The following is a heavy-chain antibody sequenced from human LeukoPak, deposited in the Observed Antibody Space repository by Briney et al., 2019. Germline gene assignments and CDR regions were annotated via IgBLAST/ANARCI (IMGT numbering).Heavy chain of an antibody. CDR1: GYTFTGYY. CDR2: INPNSGGT. V-gene: IGHV1-2*02. Sequence: ASVKVSCKASGYTFTGYYIHWVRQGPGQGLEWMGWINPNSGGTNYAQKFQGRVTMTRDTSISTAYMELSRLRSDDTAVYYCARDRGYSYGNYFDYWGQGTLVTVSS. CDR3: ARDRGYSYGNYFDY. D-gene: IGHD5-18*01. J-gene: IGHJ4*02.